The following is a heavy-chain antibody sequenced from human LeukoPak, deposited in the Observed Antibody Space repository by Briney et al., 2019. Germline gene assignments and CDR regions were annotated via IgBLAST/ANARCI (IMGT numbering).Heavy chain of an antibody. CDR1: GDSVSSFY. Sequence: SETLSLTCSVSGDSVSSFYWNWIRQSPVRGLEWIGNIHYSGSSIYNPSLRSRVTMSIDTSKKQFFPKLTSVTAADTAVYYCVLAPNSNWFDFWGQGTLVTVTS. D-gene: IGHD2-15*01. J-gene: IGHJ4*02. V-gene: IGHV4-59*08. CDR3: VLAPNSNWFDF. CDR2: IHYSGSS.